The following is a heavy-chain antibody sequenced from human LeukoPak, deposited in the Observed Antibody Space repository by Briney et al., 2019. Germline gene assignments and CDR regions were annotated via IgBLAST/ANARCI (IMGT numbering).Heavy chain of an antibody. J-gene: IGHJ4*02. D-gene: IGHD1-26*01. CDR2: IYYSGST. Sequence: PSETLSLTCTVSGGSISSYYWSWIRQPPGKGLEWIGYIYYSGSTNYNPSLKSRVTISVDTSKNQFSLKLSSVTAADTAVYYCARGRWEPYFDYWGQGTLVTVPS. CDR1: GGSISSYY. CDR3: ARGRWEPYFDY. V-gene: IGHV4-59*01.